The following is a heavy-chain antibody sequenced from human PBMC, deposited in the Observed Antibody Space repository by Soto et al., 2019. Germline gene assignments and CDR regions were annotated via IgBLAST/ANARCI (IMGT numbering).Heavy chain of an antibody. Sequence: GGTPRLSCAASGFTFSIYGMHWFRQAPGKGLEWVAVISYDGSNKYYADSVKGRFTISRDNSKNTLYLQMNSLRAEDTAVYYCAIVGYGCYDFRSVYSYCGRGTLVTGSA. CDR3: AIVGYGCYDFRSVYSY. CDR2: ISYDGSNK. CDR1: GFTFSIYG. V-gene: IGHV3-30*03. D-gene: IGHD3-3*01. J-gene: IGHJ4*02.